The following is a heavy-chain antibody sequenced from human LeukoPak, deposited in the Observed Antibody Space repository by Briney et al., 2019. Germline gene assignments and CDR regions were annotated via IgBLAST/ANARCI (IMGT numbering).Heavy chain of an antibody. CDR2: ISAYNGNT. CDR1: GYTFTSYG. CDR3: ARESQLWVIMSRLTSPNFDY. J-gene: IGHJ4*02. Sequence: ASVKVSCKASGYTFTSYGISWVRQAPGQGLEWMGWISAYNGNTNYARKLQGRVTMTTDTSTSTAYMELRSLRSDDTAVYYCARESQLWVIMSRLTSPNFDYWGQGTLVTVSS. V-gene: IGHV1-18*01. D-gene: IGHD5-18*01.